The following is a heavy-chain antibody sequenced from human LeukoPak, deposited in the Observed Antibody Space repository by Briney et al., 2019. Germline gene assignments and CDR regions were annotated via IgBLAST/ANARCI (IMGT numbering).Heavy chain of an antibody. CDR3: ARVTASWHPYVDY. V-gene: IGHV3-74*01. J-gene: IGHJ4*02. CDR1: GFTLRSYW. CDR2: INSDGSIR. Sequence: GGSLRLSCAASGFTLRSYWMHWFRQAPGERLVWVSRINSDGSIRSYADSVEGRFTISRDNAENTLYLQLNSQRVEDTAVYFCARVTASWHPYVDYWGQGTLVTVSS. D-gene: IGHD2-2*01.